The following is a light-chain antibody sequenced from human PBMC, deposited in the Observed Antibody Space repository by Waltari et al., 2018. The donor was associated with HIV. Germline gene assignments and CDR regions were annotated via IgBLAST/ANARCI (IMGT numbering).Light chain of an antibody. CDR1: SSNIESNT. V-gene: IGLV1-44*01. CDR2: SNN. CDR3: AAWDDSLNGWV. J-gene: IGLJ3*02. Sequence: QSVLTQPSSASGTTGQRVAISCSGSSSNIESNTVNWYQQLPGTAPKLLVYSNNQRPSGVPDRISGSKSGTSASLAISGLQSEDEADYYCAAWDDSLNGWVFGGGTKLTVL.